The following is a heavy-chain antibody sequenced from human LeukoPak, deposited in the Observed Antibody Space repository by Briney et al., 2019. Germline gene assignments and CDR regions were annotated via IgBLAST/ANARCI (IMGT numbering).Heavy chain of an antibody. CDR2: IYYSGST. CDR3: ARPLYGSGSYPFDP. V-gene: IGHV4-34*01. CDR1: GGSFSGYY. D-gene: IGHD3-10*01. Sequence: SETLSLTCAVYGGSFSGYYWSWIRQPPGKGLEWIGSIYYSGSTYYNPSLKSRVTISVDTSKNQFSLKLSSVTAADTAVYYCARPLYGSGSYPFDPWGQGTLVTVSS. J-gene: IGHJ5*02.